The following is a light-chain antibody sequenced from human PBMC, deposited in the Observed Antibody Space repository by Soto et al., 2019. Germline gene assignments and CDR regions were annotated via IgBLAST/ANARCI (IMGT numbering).Light chain of an antibody. CDR3: QQYRDWPLT. Sequence: EIVMTQSPATLSVSQGETATLSCRASESISNNLAWYQQKPGQAPRLVIYCTSIRATGVPARFSGSGSGTEFTLTISSLQSEDFAIFYCQQYRDWPLTFGGGTNVELK. J-gene: IGKJ4*01. CDR2: CTS. V-gene: IGKV3-15*01. CDR1: ESISNN.